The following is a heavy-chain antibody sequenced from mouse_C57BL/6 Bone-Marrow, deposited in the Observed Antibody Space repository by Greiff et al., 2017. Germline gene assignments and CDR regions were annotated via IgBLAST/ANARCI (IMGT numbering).Heavy chain of an antibody. D-gene: IGHD1-1*01. J-gene: IGHJ4*01. CDR2: IYPGSGST. V-gene: IGHV1-55*01. CDR1: GYTFTSYW. CDR3: ALTTGEVDY. Sequence: VQRVESGAELVKPGASVKMSCKASGYTFTSYWITWVKQRPGQGLEWIGDIYPGSGSTNYNEKFKSKATLTVDTSSSTAYMQLSSLTSEDSAVYYCALTTGEVDYWGQGTSVTVSS.